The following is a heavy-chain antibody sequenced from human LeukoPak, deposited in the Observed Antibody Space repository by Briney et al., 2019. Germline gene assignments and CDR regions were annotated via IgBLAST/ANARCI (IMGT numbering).Heavy chain of an antibody. CDR1: GFIFSSAW. CDR2: IKNKSNGETT. D-gene: IGHD2-2*01. CDR3: ARGLCTSTSCYQGPFDF. Sequence: GGSLRLSCAASGFIFSSAWMTWVRQAPGKGLEWVGHIKNKSNGETTDYAAPVKGRFIISRDDSKNTLYLQMNSLRTEDTAVYYCARGLCTSTSCYQGPFDFWGQGTLVTVSP. V-gene: IGHV3-15*01. J-gene: IGHJ4*02.